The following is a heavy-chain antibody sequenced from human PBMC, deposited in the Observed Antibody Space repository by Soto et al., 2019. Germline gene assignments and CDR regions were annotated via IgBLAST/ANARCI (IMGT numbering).Heavy chain of an antibody. CDR3: ARDGFGGPGYESYGMDV. J-gene: IGHJ6*02. D-gene: IGHD3-10*01. V-gene: IGHV1-18*01. CDR1: GYTFTSYG. Sequence: QVQLVQSGAEVKKPGASVKVSCKASGYTFTSYGISWVRQAPGQGLEWMGWISAYNGNTNYAQKLQGRVTMTTDTATSTAYRGLRSLRSDDTAVYYCARDGFGGPGYESYGMDVWGQGTTVTVSS. CDR2: ISAYNGNT.